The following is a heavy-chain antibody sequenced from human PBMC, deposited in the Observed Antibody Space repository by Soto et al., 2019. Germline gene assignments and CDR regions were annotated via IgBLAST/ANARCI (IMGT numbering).Heavy chain of an antibody. CDR1: GGSISSGGYY. CDR3: ARVLSSWVDY. Sequence: SETLSLTCTVSGGSISSGGYYWSWIRQHPGKGLEWIGYIYYSGSTYYNPSLKSRVTISVDTSKNQFSLKLSSVTAADTAVYYCARVLSSWVDYWGQGTLVTVSS. V-gene: IGHV4-31*03. D-gene: IGHD6-13*01. J-gene: IGHJ4*02. CDR2: IYYSGST.